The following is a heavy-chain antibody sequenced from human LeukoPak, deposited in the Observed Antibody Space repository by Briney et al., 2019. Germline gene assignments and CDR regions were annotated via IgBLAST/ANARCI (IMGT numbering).Heavy chain of an antibody. CDR2: IIPILGIA. CDR3: ARDNGYCSSTNCYTGVGWFDP. Sequence: SVKVSCKASGGTFSSYTIGWVRQAPGQGLEWMGRIIPILGIANYAQKFQGRVTITADKSTSTAYMELSSLRSEDTAVYYCARDNGYCSSTNCYTGVGWFDPWGQGTLVSVSS. D-gene: IGHD2-2*02. CDR1: GGTFSSYT. V-gene: IGHV1-69*04. J-gene: IGHJ5*02.